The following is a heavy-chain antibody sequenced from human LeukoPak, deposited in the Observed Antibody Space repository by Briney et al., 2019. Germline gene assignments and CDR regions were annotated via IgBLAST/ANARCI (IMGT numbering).Heavy chain of an antibody. D-gene: IGHD2-2*01. CDR2: IYTSEST. CDR3: ARECFSSICPYNNMDV. J-gene: IGHJ6*02. Sequence: TSQTLSLTCTVSGGSISSSYWTWIRQPAGKGLEWIGRIYTSESTNYNPSLKSRLTMSVDTSRNQFSLRLNSVTAADTAVYYCARECFSSICPYNNMDVWGQGTTVTVSS. V-gene: IGHV4-4*07. CDR1: GGSISSSY.